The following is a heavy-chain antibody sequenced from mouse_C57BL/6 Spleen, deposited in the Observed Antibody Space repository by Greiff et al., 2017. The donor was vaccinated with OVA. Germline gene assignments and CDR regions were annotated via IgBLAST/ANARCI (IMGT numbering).Heavy chain of an antibody. Sequence: QVHVKQPGTELVKPGASVKLSCKASGYTFTSYWMHWVKQRPGQGLEWIGNINPSNGGTNYNEKFKSKATLTVDKSSSTAYMQLSSLTSEDSAVYYCARRYYGSSLLRYFDVWGTGTTVTVSS. J-gene: IGHJ1*03. CDR1: GYTFTSYW. CDR2: INPSNGGT. V-gene: IGHV1-53*01. D-gene: IGHD1-1*01. CDR3: ARRYYGSSLLRYFDV.